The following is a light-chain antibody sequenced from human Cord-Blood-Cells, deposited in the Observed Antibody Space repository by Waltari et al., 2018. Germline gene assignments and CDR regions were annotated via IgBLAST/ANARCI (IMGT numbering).Light chain of an antibody. Sequence: QSALTQPASVSGSPGQSITISCTGTSSDVGGYNYVSWYQQHPGKAPKLMIYDVSNRTSGVSNRVAGSKSGNTASLTISGLQAEDESDYYCSSYTSSSTLEVFGGGTKLTVL. J-gene: IGLJ3*02. CDR3: SSYTSSSTLEV. CDR2: DVS. CDR1: SSDVGGYNY. V-gene: IGLV2-14*03.